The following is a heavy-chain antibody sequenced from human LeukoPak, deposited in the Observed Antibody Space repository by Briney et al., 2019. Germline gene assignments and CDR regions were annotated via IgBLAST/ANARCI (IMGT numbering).Heavy chain of an antibody. D-gene: IGHD3-3*01. CDR3: ARERSGSEIFARSFDI. CDR2: IYYSGST. J-gene: IGHJ3*02. Sequence: SETLSLTCTVSGGSISSSSYYWGWIRQPPGKGLEWIGSIYYSGSTYYNPSLKSRVTISVDKSKNQFSLKLSSVTAADTAVYYCARERSGSEIFARSFDIWGQGTTVTVSS. CDR1: GGSISSSSYY. V-gene: IGHV4-39*07.